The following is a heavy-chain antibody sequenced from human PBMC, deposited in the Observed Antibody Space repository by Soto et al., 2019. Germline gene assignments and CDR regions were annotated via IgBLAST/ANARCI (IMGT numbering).Heavy chain of an antibody. D-gene: IGHD2-2*01. CDR2: IKSKTDGGTT. V-gene: IGHV3-15*01. J-gene: IGHJ4*02. Sequence: EVQLVESGGGLVKPGGSLRLSCAASGFTFTNAWMNWVRQAPGKGLESIGRIKSKTDGGTTDYTAPGKGRFSISRDDSKITLCLKMCSLQFEDTAVYYCVTDGLVWGQRTLVTVFS. CDR1: GFTFTNAW. CDR3: VTDGLV.